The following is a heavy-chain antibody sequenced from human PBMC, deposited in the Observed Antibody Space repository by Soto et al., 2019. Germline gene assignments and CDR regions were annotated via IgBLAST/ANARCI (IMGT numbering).Heavy chain of an antibody. J-gene: IGHJ4*02. CDR2: IYHSGST. Sequence: QLQLQESGSGLVKPSQTLSLTCSVSGGTITSGRSSWNWIRQSPGKGLEWIAYIYHSGSTYYNPPLKSRVTSSVDRSENQFSLKVTSVTAADTAVYYCVGGSVASGPNYFDSWGPGTLGIVSS. CDR1: GGTITSGRSS. D-gene: IGHD6-6*01. V-gene: IGHV4-30-2*06. CDR3: VGGSVASGPNYFDS.